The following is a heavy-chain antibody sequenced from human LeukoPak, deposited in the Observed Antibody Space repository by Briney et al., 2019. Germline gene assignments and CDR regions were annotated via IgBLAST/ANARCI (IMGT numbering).Heavy chain of an antibody. J-gene: IGHJ5*02. V-gene: IGHV4-59*01. CDR3: AMNGQSGFSFDP. Sequence: PSETLSLTCTVSGTSISSYYWSWIRQPPGKGLEWIGYIYYNGITDYNPSLKSRVTISVDTSKNQFSLKLSSVTAADTAVYHCAMNGQSGFSFDPWGRGTLVTVSS. CDR2: IYYNGIT. D-gene: IGHD1-26*01. CDR1: GTSISSYY.